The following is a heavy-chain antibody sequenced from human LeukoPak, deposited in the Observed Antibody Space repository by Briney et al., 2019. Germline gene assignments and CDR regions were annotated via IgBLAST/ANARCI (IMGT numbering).Heavy chain of an antibody. Sequence: SETLSLTCTVSGGSISSSSYYWGWIRQPPGKGLEWIGSIYYSGSTYYNPSLKSRVTISVDTSKNQFSLKLSSVTAADTAVYYCARGIAVAGTGVDYWGQGTLVIVSS. V-gene: IGHV4-39*07. CDR1: GGSISSSSYY. CDR3: ARGIAVAGTGVDY. J-gene: IGHJ4*02. CDR2: IYYSGST. D-gene: IGHD6-19*01.